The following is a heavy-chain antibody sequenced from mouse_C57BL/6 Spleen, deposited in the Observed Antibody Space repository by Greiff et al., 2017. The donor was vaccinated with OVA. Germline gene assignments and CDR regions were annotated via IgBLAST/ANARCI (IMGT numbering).Heavy chain of an antibody. D-gene: IGHD1-1*01. CDR2: IDPNSGGT. CDR1: GYTFTSYW. J-gene: IGHJ4*01. CDR3: ARMHDGSSYERGYYAMDY. Sequence: QVQLQQPGAELVKPGASVKLSCKASGYTFTSYWMHWVKQRPGRGLEWIGRIDPNSGGTKYNEKFKSKATLTVDKPSSTAYMQLSSLTSEDSAVYYCARMHDGSSYERGYYAMDYWGQGTSVTVSS. V-gene: IGHV1-72*01.